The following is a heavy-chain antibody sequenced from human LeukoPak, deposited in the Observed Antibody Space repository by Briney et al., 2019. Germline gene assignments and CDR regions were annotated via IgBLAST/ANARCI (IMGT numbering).Heavy chain of an antibody. J-gene: IGHJ4*02. CDR2: INSDESTT. CDR1: GFAFSNYW. Sequence: PGGSLRLSCAASGFAFSNYWMHWVRQAPGKGLVWVSRINSDESTTTYADSAKGRFTVSRDNAKNSLFLQMNSLRAEDTAIYYCARSLTTLTYEGYWGQGTLVTVSS. V-gene: IGHV3-74*01. D-gene: IGHD1-1*01. CDR3: ARSLTTLTYEGY.